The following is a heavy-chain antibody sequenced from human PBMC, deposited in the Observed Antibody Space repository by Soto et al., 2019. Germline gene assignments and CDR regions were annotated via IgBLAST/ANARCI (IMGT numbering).Heavy chain of an antibody. V-gene: IGHV4-34*01. CDR1: GGSFSGYY. D-gene: IGHD6-19*01. Sequence: SETLSLTCAVYGGSFSGYYWSWIRQPPGKGLEWIGEINHSGSTNYNPSLKSRVTISVDTSKNQFSLKLSSVTAADTAVYYCAREGTYSSGRDYYYMDVWGKGTTVTVSS. CDR3: AREGTYSSGRDYYYMDV. J-gene: IGHJ6*03. CDR2: INHSGST.